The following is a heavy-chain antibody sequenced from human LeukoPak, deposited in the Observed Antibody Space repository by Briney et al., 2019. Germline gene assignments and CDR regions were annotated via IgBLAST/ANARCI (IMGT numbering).Heavy chain of an antibody. D-gene: IGHD5-12*01. J-gene: IGHJ4*02. CDR1: GGSISSYY. V-gene: IGHV4-59*01. Sequence: SETPSLTCTVSGGSISSYYWSWIRQPPGKGLEWIGYIYYSGSTNYNPSLKSRVTISVDTSKNQFSLKLSSVTAADTAVYYCARGGGYLYYFDYWGQGTLVTVSS. CDR3: ARGGGYLYYFDY. CDR2: IYYSGST.